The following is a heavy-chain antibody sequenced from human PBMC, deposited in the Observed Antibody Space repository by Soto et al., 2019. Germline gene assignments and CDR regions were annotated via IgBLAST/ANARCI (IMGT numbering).Heavy chain of an antibody. CDR3: AKGDDEFSSGWYWDDVFDI. V-gene: IGHV3-30*18. Sequence: GGSLRLSCAASGFTFSSYGMHWVRQAPGKGLEWVAVISYDGSNKYYADSVKGRFTISRDNSKNTLYLQMNSLRAEDTAVYYCAKGDDEFSSGWYWDDVFDIGGQGTMVTVSS. CDR2: ISYDGSNK. J-gene: IGHJ3*02. D-gene: IGHD6-19*01. CDR1: GFTFSSYG.